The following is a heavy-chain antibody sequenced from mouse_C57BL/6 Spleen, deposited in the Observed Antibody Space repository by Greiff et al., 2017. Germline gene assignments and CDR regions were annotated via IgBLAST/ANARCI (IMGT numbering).Heavy chain of an antibody. CDR3: AIPLLFITTVEVAY. CDR1: GYTFTDYY. D-gene: IGHD1-1*01. J-gene: IGHJ3*01. Sequence: VQLQQSGPELVKPGASVKISCKASGYTFTDYYMNWVKQSHGKSLEWIGDINPNNGGTSYNQKFKGKATLTVDKSSSTAYMELRSLTSEDSAVYYCAIPLLFITTVEVAYWGQGTLVTVSA. CDR2: INPNNGGT. V-gene: IGHV1-26*01.